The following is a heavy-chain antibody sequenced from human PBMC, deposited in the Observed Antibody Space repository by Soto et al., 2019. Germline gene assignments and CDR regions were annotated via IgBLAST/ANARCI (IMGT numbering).Heavy chain of an antibody. J-gene: IGHJ4*02. CDR3: ARYGTYYYDSEKSIDY. CDR1: GYSFTSYW. V-gene: IGHV5-10-1*01. D-gene: IGHD3-22*01. Sequence: PGESLKISCKGSGYSFTSYWISCVRQMPGKGLEWMGRIDPSDSYTNYSPSFQGHVTISADKSISTAYLQWSSLKASDTAMYYCARYGTYYYDSEKSIDYWGQGTFVTVSS. CDR2: IDPSDSYT.